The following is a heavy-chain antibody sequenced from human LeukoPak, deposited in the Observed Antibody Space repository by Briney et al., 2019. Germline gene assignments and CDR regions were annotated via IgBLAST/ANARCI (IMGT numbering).Heavy chain of an antibody. D-gene: IGHD6-13*01. CDR1: GGSISGYY. CDR2: IYSNGDT. J-gene: IGHJ4*02. CDR3: ARAAGAAGGQYFDY. V-gene: IGHV4-4*07. Sequence: SETLSLTCTVSGGSISGYYWSWIRQPAGQGLEWFGRIYSNGDTRYNPSLKSRVTMSVDTSKNQLSLKLGPVTAADTAVYYCARAAGAAGGQYFDYWGQGTLVTVSS.